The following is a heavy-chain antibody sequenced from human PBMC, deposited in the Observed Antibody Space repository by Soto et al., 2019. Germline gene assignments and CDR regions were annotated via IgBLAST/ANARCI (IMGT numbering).Heavy chain of an antibody. CDR3: AKAPSYCSSTSCYSEFDP. J-gene: IGHJ5*02. D-gene: IGHD2-2*01. CDR1: GFTFDDYA. CDR2: ISWNSGSI. V-gene: IGHV3-9*01. Sequence: PGGSLRLSCAASGFTFDDYAMHWVRQAPGKGLEWVSGISWNSGSIGYADSVKGRFTISRDNAKNSLYLQMNSLRAEDTALYYCAKAPSYCSSTSCYSEFDPWGQGTLVTVSS.